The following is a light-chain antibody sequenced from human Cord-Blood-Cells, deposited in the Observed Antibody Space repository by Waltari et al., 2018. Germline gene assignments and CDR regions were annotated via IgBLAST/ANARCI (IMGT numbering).Light chain of an antibody. CDR1: RSNIGSTT. J-gene: IGLJ3*02. CDR2: RNN. Sequence: QSVLTQPPSASGTPGQRVPISCSGSRSNIGSTTVNRYQQLPGTAPKLLIYRNNQRPSGVPDRFSGSKSGTSASLAISGLQAEDEADYYCAAWDDSLNGPVFGGGTKLTVL. V-gene: IGLV1-44*01. CDR3: AAWDDSLNGPV.